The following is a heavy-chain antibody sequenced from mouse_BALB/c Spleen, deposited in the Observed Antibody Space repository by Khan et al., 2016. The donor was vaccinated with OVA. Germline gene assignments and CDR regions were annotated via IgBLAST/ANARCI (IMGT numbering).Heavy chain of an antibody. CDR2: INPYNGAS. CDR1: GYSFTDYT. Sequence: VQLKQSGPELVKPGDSLKISCKASGYSFTDYTMNWVKQSHGKNLEWIGLINPYNGASNYKQKFKGKATLTVDKSSSTAYMELLSLTSEDSAVYYCARSGYGGFAFWGQGTLVTVSA. CDR3: ARSGYGGFAF. V-gene: IGHV1-18*01. D-gene: IGHD1-2*01. J-gene: IGHJ3*01.